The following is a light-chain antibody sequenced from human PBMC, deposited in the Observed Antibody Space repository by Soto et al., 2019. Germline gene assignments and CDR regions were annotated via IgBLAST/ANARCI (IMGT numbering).Light chain of an antibody. CDR3: QQYYSSWT. V-gene: IGKV4-1*01. J-gene: IGKJ1*01. CDR2: WAS. CDR1: QSFLYSSNNKNY. Sequence: EIVVTQSPASLAVSLGERATINCKSSQSFLYSSNNKNYLAWYQQKPGQPPKLLIYWASTRESGVPDRFSGSGSGTDFTLTISSLQAEDVAVYYCQQYYSSWTFGQGTKVDIK.